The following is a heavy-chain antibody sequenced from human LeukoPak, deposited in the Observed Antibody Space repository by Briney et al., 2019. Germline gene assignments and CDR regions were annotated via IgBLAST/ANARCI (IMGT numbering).Heavy chain of an antibody. CDR1: ASTFSSYA. CDR3: AKARGICGGDCYSNRYGMDV. D-gene: IGHD2-21*02. Sequence: GGSLRLSCAASASTFSSYAMSWVRPAPGKGLEWVSAISGSAGSTYYADSVKGRFTISRDNSKHPLYLQMNSLRAEDTAVYYCAKARGICGGDCYSNRYGMDVWGQGTTVTVSS. J-gene: IGHJ6*02. V-gene: IGHV3-23*01. CDR2: ISGSAGST.